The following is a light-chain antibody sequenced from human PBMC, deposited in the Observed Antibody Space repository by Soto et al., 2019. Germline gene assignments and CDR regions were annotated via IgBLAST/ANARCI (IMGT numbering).Light chain of an antibody. V-gene: IGLV2-23*01. Sequence: SALTQPASVSASPGQSITISCSGKNRDVGGYNLVSWYQQHTAKAPKLLIYEGTQRPSGVSSRFSGSKSGNTASLTISGLQAEDEADYYCCSYASSSSYVFGTGTK. CDR3: CSYASSSSYV. CDR1: NRDVGGYNL. J-gene: IGLJ1*01. CDR2: EGT.